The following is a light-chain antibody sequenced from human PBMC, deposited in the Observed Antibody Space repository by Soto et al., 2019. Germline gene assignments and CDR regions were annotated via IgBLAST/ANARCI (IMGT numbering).Light chain of an antibody. CDR3: QQSYSPPQNT. CDR2: AAS. Sequence: DIQMTQSPSSLSASVGDRVTITCRASQSISSYLTWYQQKPGKAPTLLIYAASSLQGGVPSRFSGSGSGTDFTLTISSLQPEDFATYYCQQSYSPPQNTFGQGTKLEIK. J-gene: IGKJ2*01. CDR1: QSISSY. V-gene: IGKV1-39*01.